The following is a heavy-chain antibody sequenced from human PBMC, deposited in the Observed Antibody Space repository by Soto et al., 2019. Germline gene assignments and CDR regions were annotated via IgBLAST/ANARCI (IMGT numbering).Heavy chain of an antibody. Sequence: ASVKASCKTSGYTFSNYGITWVRQAPGQPLEXLGXXSXXSXAXXXPXXLQGRVSMTTDRSTTTAYMELRRLRSHDPTIYYWARGVPGAEAWFGPWGQGTLVTASS. CDR3: ARGVPGAEAWFGP. CDR1: GYTFSNYG. V-gene: IGHV1-18*01. CDR2: XSXXSXAX. J-gene: IGHJ5*02. D-gene: IGHD2-2*01.